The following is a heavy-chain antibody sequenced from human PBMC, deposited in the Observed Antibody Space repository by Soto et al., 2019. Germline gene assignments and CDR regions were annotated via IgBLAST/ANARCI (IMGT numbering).Heavy chain of an antibody. V-gene: IGHV3-15*07. CDR1: GFTFTNAW. D-gene: IGHD5-12*01. CDR3: ATDLIGATTPDY. J-gene: IGHJ4*02. CDR2: IRSQSDGGTT. Sequence: EVQLVESGGGLVKPGGSLRLSCAASGFTFTNAWMNWVRQAPGKGLEWVGRIRSQSDGGTTDYAAPMKGRFTISRDDSEYTLFLQMNTLITEDTAVYYCATDLIGATTPDYWGQGTLVTVSS.